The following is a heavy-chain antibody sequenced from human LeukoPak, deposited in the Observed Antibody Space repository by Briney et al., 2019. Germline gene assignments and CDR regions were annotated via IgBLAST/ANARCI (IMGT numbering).Heavy chain of an antibody. J-gene: IGHJ3*02. CDR3: ARDYYDSSGFYPYDAFDI. CDR1: GDSVSSNSAA. CDR2: TYYRSKWYN. D-gene: IGHD3-22*01. Sequence: SQTLSLTCAISGDSVSSNSAAWNWIRQSPSRGLEWLGRTYYRSKWYNDYAVSVKSRITINPDTSKNQFSLQLNSVTPEDTAVYYCARDYYDSSGFYPYDAFDIWGQGTMVTVSS. V-gene: IGHV6-1*01.